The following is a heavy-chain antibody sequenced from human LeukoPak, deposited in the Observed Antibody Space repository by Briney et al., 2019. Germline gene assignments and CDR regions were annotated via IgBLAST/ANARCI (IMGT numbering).Heavy chain of an antibody. Sequence: LGESLKISCKGSGYTFTRYWIAWVRQMPGKGLEWMGIIYPGDSDTRYSPSFQGQVTTSADKSISTAYLQWSSLKASDTAIYYCARRGGSSWVATGDFDYWGQGTLVTVSS. CDR1: GYTFTRYW. J-gene: IGHJ4*02. CDR3: ARRGGSSWVATGDFDY. D-gene: IGHD6-13*01. CDR2: IYPGDSDT. V-gene: IGHV5-51*01.